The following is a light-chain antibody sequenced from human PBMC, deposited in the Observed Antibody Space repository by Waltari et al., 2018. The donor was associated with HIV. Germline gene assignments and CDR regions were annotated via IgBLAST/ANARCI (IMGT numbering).Light chain of an antibody. CDR3: QQYDTYPLT. V-gene: IGKV1-9*01. Sequence: DIQLTESPSFLSASIAARVTITCRAAQGIGSSLAWYQAKPVRAPKLLVYSASILQAGVPLRFGGSGSGTEFTLTVSSLQPEDFAAYYCQQYDTYPLTFGGGTKVEIK. CDR1: QGIGSS. CDR2: SAS. J-gene: IGKJ4*01.